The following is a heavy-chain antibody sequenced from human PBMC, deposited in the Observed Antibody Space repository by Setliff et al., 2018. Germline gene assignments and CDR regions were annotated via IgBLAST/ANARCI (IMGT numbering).Heavy chain of an antibody. D-gene: IGHD2-2*03. CDR2: IVSSGSYI. CDR3: ARGFGYAAWYYLDY. Sequence: WFRQPAGKGLEWVSSIVSSGSYIYYVDSVKGRFTISRDNAKNTLYLQMNSLRVEDTAVYYRARGFGYAAWYYLDYWGQGTLVTVSS. J-gene: IGHJ4*02. V-gene: IGHV3-21*01.